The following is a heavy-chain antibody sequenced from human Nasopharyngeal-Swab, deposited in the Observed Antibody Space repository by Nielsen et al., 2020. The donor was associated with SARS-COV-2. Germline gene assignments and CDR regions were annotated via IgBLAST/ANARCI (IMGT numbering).Heavy chain of an antibody. V-gene: IGHV3-23*01. CDR2: VDYDGVRT. CDR1: GYTFSNYA. CDR3: ATWMTANFDY. Sequence: GESLKISCPGSGYTFSNYAISWVRQAPGQGLGWVSTVDYDGVRTHYADSVEGRFIISRDNSKNTVYLQIKSLGVEDAAVYYCATWMTANFDYWGQGTLVT. D-gene: IGHD5-18*01. J-gene: IGHJ4*02.